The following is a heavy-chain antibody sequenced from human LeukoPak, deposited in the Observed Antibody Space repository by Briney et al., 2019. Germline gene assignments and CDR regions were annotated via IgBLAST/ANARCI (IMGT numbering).Heavy chain of an antibody. Sequence: GGSLRLSCAASGFTVSSNYMSWVRQAPGKGLEWVSVSYSGGSTYYADSVKGRFTISRDNSKNTLYLQMNSLRAEHTAVYYCARDLSRVTMVRGVITTPYYYGMDVWGQGTTVTVSS. V-gene: IGHV3-53*01. CDR3: ARDLSRVTMVRGVITTPYYYGMDV. CDR2: SYSGGST. D-gene: IGHD3-10*01. CDR1: GFTVSSNY. J-gene: IGHJ6*02.